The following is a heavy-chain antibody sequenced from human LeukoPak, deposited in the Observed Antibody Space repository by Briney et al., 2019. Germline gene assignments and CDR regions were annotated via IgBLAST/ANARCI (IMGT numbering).Heavy chain of an antibody. CDR2: ISGSGGNT. CDR1: GFTFSSYA. CDR3: ARRGYPHAPYYFDY. J-gene: IGHJ4*02. V-gene: IGHV3-23*01. D-gene: IGHD3-16*02. Sequence: GGSLRLSCAASGFTFSSYAMSWVRQAPGRGLEWVSAISGSGGNTYYAGSVKGRFTISRDNSKNTLYLQMNSLRAEDTAVYYCARRGYPHAPYYFDYWGQGTLVTVSS.